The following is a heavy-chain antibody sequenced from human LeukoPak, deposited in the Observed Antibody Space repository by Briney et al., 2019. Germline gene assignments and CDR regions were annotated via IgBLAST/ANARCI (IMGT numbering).Heavy chain of an antibody. V-gene: IGHV3-23*01. Sequence: PGGSLRLSCAASGFTFSSYAMSCVRQAPGKGLEWVSAISGSGGSTYYADSVKGRFTISRDNSKNTLYLQMNSLRAEDTAVYYCAKDPGLGPIAAAGVDYWGQGTLVTVSS. D-gene: IGHD6-13*01. CDR1: GFTFSSYA. CDR2: ISGSGGST. J-gene: IGHJ4*02. CDR3: AKDPGLGPIAAAGVDY.